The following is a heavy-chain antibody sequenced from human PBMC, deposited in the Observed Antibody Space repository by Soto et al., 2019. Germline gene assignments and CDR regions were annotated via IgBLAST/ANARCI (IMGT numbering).Heavy chain of an antibody. CDR2: ISTNSGSI. V-gene: IGHV3-21*06. CDR1: GFTFSSFV. J-gene: IGHJ4*02. D-gene: IGHD5-18*01. Sequence: DVQLVESGGGLVKPGGSLRLSCAASGFTFSSFVMHCVRQAPGKGLEWVSSISTNSGSIYYGDSVKGRFTISRDNAKNLLSLQMNNLRAEDTAVYYCVSDNDTYGQMVFDSWGQGTLVTVSS. CDR3: VSDNDTYGQMVFDS.